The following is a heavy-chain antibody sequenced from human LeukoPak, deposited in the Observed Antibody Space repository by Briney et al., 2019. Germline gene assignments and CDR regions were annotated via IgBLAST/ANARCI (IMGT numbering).Heavy chain of an antibody. CDR3: AKDTAMVTEYFQH. J-gene: IGHJ1*01. Sequence: PGRSLRLSCAASGFTFDDYAMHWVRQAPGKGLEWVSGISWNSGSIGYADSVKGRFTISRGNAKNSLYLQMNSLRAEDTALYYCAKDTAMVTEYFQHWGQGTLVTVSS. CDR2: ISWNSGSI. CDR1: GFTFDDYA. D-gene: IGHD5-18*01. V-gene: IGHV3-9*01.